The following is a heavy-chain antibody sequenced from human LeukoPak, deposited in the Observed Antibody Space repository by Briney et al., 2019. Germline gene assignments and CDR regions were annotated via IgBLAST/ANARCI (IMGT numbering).Heavy chain of an antibody. D-gene: IGHD4/OR15-4a*01. CDR1: GYTFTSYG. CDR2: ISAYNGNT. CDR3: ARDDYVFGTDP. J-gene: IGHJ5*02. Sequence: ASVKVSCKASGYTFTSYGISWVRQAPGQGLEWMGWISAYNGNTNYAQKLQGRVTMTTDTSTSTAYMELGGLRSDDTAVYYCARDDYVFGTDPWGQGTLVTVSS. V-gene: IGHV1-18*01.